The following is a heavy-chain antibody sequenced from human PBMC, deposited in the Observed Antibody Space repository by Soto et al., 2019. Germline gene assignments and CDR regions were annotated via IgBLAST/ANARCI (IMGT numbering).Heavy chain of an antibody. CDR3: ARGAMGNGYFDL. CDR1: GGSITRYY. CDR2: ISDSGAT. Sequence: PSETLSLTCTVSGGSITRYYWSWIRQPPGKGLEWISYISDSGATRSNPSLNSRVTTSVDTSKNQFSLKLNSVTAADTADYYCARGAMGNGYFDLWGQGIVVTVSS. D-gene: IGHD1-26*01. J-gene: IGHJ4*02. V-gene: IGHV4-59*01.